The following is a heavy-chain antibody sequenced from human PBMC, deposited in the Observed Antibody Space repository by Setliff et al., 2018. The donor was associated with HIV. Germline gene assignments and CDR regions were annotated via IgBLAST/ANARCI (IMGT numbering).Heavy chain of an antibody. D-gene: IGHD3-9*01. J-gene: IGHJ4*02. Sequence: SVKVSCKASGGTFTNYIYSWVRQAPGQGLEWMGGIIPISDMTHYAQHFQGRVTITADTATSTAYMELTSLGSDDTAIYFCAGAPFRIMSAHYRTLDYWGQGALGTV. CDR3: AGAPFRIMSAHYRTLDY. CDR2: IIPISDMT. CDR1: GGTFTNYI. V-gene: IGHV1-69*10.